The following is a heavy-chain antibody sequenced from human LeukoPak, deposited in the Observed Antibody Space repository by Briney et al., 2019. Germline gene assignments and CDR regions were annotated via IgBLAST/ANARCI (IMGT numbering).Heavy chain of an antibody. CDR2: ISYDGSNT. D-gene: IGHD6-19*01. CDR3: AKDLEPYTSGWYGDY. V-gene: IGHV3-30*18. Sequence: TGGSLRLSCEASGFTFSSYGMQWVRQAPGKGLEWVAVISYDGSNTYYADSVKGRFTISRDNSKNTLYLQMNSLRVEDTAVYHCAKDLEPYTSGWYGDYWGQGTLVTVSS. CDR1: GFTFSSYG. J-gene: IGHJ4*02.